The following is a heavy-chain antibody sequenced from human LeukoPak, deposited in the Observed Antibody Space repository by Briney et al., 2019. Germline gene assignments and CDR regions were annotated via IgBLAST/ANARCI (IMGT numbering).Heavy chain of an antibody. CDR1: GTSVSTGGFY. D-gene: IGHD6-19*01. CDR2: IYHSGST. V-gene: IGHV4-31*03. CDR3: ASGGGWYWSFDY. J-gene: IGHJ4*02. Sequence: SQTLSLTCSVSGTSVSTGGFYWTWIRQLPGKGLEWIGYIYHSGSTNYHPSLKSRVIISIDTSKNQFSLNLNSVTAADTAVYCCASGGGWYWSFDYWGQGTLVTVSS.